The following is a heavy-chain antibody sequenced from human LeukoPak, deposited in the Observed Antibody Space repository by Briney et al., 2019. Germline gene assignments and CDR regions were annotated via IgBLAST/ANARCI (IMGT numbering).Heavy chain of an antibody. J-gene: IGHJ4*02. CDR2: IKQDGSEK. Sequence: GGSLRLSCAASGFTFSSYWMSWVRQAPGKGLEWVANIKQDGSEKYYVDSVKGRFTISRDNAKNSLYLQMNSLRAEDTAVYYCAKADYDSSGYYDDWGQGTLVTVSS. D-gene: IGHD3-22*01. CDR1: GFTFSSYW. CDR3: AKADYDSSGYYDD. V-gene: IGHV3-7*03.